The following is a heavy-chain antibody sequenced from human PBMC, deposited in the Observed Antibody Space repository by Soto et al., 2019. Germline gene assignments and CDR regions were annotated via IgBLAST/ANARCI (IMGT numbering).Heavy chain of an antibody. Sequence: VQVSCTASGGTFSSYAISWVRQAPGQGLEWMGGIIPIFGTANYAQKFQGRVTITADESTSTAYMELSSLRSEDTAGYYCARSRHSRGDYYYDYGLDVWG. CDR1: GGTFSSYA. D-gene: IGHD3-22*01. CDR2: IIPIFGTA. V-gene: IGHV1-69*01. CDR3: ARSRHSRGDYYYDYGLDV. J-gene: IGHJ6*02.